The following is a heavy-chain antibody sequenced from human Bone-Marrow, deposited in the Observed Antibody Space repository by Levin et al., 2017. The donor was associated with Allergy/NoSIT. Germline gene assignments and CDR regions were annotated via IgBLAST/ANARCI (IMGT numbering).Heavy chain of an antibody. J-gene: IGHJ5*02. CDR1: GGTFSSYA. V-gene: IGHV1-69*13. Sequence: SLKVSCKASGGTFSSYAISWVRQAPGQGLEWMGGIIPIFGTANYAQKFQGRVTITADESTSTAYMELSSLRSEDTAVYYCAREIVVVVAATGGWFDPWGQGTLVTVSS. D-gene: IGHD2-15*01. CDR3: AREIVVVVAATGGWFDP. CDR2: IIPIFGTA.